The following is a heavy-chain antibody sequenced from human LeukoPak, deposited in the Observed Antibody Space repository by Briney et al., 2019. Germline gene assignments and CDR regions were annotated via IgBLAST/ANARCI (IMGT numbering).Heavy chain of an antibody. D-gene: IGHD1-26*01. J-gene: IGHJ4*02. CDR2: IYPGDSDT. CDR1: GCTFTSYW. Sequence: GASLQISCKGSGCTFTSYWIAWVRQLPGKGLEWMGIIYPGDSDTRYSPSFQGQVTISADKSISTAYLQWSSLKASDTAMYYCARANSGSYPGLGYWGQGTLVTVSS. CDR3: ARANSGSYPGLGY. V-gene: IGHV5-51*01.